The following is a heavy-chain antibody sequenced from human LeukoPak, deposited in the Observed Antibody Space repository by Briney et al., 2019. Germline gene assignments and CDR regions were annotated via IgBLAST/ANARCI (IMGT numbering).Heavy chain of an antibody. Sequence: GGSLRLSCAASGFTFSSYAVSWVRQAPGKGLEWVSAISGSGSSTYYADSVKGRFTISRDNSKNTVYLQMNSLRAEDTAVYYCAKVRNFRDFDYWGQGTLVPVSA. D-gene: IGHD1-14*01. J-gene: IGHJ4*02. CDR2: ISGSGSST. V-gene: IGHV3-23*01. CDR3: AKVRNFRDFDY. CDR1: GFTFSSYA.